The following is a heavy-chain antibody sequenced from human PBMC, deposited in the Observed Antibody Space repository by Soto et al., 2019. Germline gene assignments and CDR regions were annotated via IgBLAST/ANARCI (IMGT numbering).Heavy chain of an antibody. V-gene: IGHV2-70*11. CDR2: IDWDDDK. CDR1: GFSLSTSGMC. J-gene: IGHJ6*03. D-gene: IGHD2-15*01. CDR3: ARMYRYCSGGSCYSTGGYRDV. Sequence: SGPTLVNPTQTLTLTCTFSGFSLSTSGMCVSWIRQPPGKALEWLARIDWDDDKYYSTSLKTRLTISKDTSKNQVVLTMTNMDPVDTATYYCARMYRYCSGGSCYSTGGYRDVWGKGTTVTVSS.